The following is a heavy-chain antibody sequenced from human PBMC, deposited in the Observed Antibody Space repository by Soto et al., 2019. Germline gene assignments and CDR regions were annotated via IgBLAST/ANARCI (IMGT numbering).Heavy chain of an antibody. CDR2: IIPIIGTA. CDR1: GGTFSNSG. CDR3: ARGVYTLVAATGRDPSYLYGMNV. V-gene: IGHV1-69*13. J-gene: IGHJ6*02. D-gene: IGHD2-15*01. Sequence: VASVKVSCKASGGTFSNSGISWVRQAPGQGLEWMGGIIPIIGTANYAQNFQGRVTITADESTNTAYMDLSSLRSEDTAVYYCARGVYTLVAATGRDPSYLYGMNVWGQGTTVTVSS.